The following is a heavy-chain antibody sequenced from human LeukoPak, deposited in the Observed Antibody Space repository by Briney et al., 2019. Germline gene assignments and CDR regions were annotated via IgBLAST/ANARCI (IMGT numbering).Heavy chain of an antibody. D-gene: IGHD3-10*01. V-gene: IGHV3-23*01. CDR1: GFTFSSYA. CDR2: ISGDSGST. Sequence: PGGSLRLSCAASGFTFSSYAMNWVRQAPGKGLEWVSAISGDSGSTYYIDSVKGRFTISRDNSKNTVYLEMSSLRAEDTAVYYCAKRSRRLTIVRGVPREDVWGQGTTVTVSS. CDR3: AKRSRRLTIVRGVPREDV. J-gene: IGHJ6*02.